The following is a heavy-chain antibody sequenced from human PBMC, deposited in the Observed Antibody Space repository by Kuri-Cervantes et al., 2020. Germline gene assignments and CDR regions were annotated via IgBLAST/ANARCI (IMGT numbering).Heavy chain of an antibody. D-gene: IGHD1-14*01. CDR2: ISWNSGSI. CDR3: AREESGIQRLGYFDY. CDR1: GFTFDDYA. V-gene: IGHV3-9*01. J-gene: IGHJ4*02. Sequence: SLKISCAASGFTFDDYAMHWVRQAPGKGLEWVSGISWNSGSIGYADSVKGRFTISRDNSKNTLYLQMNSLRAEDTAVYYCAREESGIQRLGYFDYWGQGTLVTVSS.